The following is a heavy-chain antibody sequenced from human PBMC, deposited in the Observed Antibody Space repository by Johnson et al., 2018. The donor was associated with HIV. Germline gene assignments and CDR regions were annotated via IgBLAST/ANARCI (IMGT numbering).Heavy chain of an antibody. Sequence: QMQLVESGGGVVQPGRSLRLSCAASGFTFSSYAMHWVRPAPGKGLEWVAVISYDGSNKYYADSVKGRFTISRDNSKNTLYLQMNSLRAEDTAVYYCAKDPVGATWAFDIWGQGTMVTVSS. CDR2: ISYDGSNK. CDR1: GFTFSSYA. CDR3: AKDPVGATWAFDI. V-gene: IGHV3-30-3*01. D-gene: IGHD1-26*01. J-gene: IGHJ3*02.